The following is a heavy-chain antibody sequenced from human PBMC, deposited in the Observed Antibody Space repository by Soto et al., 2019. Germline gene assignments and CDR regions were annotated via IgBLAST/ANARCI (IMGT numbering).Heavy chain of an antibody. D-gene: IGHD1-7*01. CDR2: INSDGSST. Sequence: GGSRRLSCAASGCTFSSYWMHWVRQAPGKGLVWVSRINSDGSSTSYADSVKGRFTISRDNAKNTLYLQMNSLRAEDTAVYYCASNWKYDVWFDPWGQGTLVTVSS. CDR1: GCTFSSYW. J-gene: IGHJ5*02. CDR3: ASNWKYDVWFDP. V-gene: IGHV3-74*01.